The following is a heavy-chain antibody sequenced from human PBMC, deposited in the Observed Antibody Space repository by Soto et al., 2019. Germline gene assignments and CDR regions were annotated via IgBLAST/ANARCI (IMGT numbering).Heavy chain of an antibody. V-gene: IGHV1-69*13. CDR3: ARTAPMDAGDKYYYDL. CDR1: GGTFSTFG. D-gene: IGHD3-16*01. J-gene: IGHJ4*02. Sequence: SVKVSCKTSGGTFSTFGISWVRQAPGQGLEWMGGIIPFFGTAEYSQKFEDRITITADESTNTVYMDLRSLTSEDTAIYYCARTAPMDAGDKYYYDLWGQGALVTVSS. CDR2: IIPFFGTA.